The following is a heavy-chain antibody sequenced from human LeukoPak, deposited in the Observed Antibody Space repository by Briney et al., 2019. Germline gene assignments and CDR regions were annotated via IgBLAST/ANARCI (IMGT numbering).Heavy chain of an antibody. CDR3: ARVGRWLQLRGLIDY. D-gene: IGHD5-24*01. J-gene: IGHJ4*02. CDR1: GGSFSGYY. V-gene: IGHV4-34*01. Sequence: PSETLSLTCAVYGGSFSGYYWSWIRQPPGKGLEWIGEINHSGNTNYNPSLKSRVTISVDTSKNQFSLKLSSVTAADTAVYYCARVGRWLQLRGLIDYWGQGTLVTVSS. CDR2: INHSGNT.